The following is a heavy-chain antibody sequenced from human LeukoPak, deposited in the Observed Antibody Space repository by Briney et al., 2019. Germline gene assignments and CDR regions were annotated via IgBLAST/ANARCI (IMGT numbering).Heavy chain of an antibody. D-gene: IGHD2-15*01. Sequence: SETLSLTCSVSGASVSSPSFVGGWIRLPPGKGLEWIGTVFSNNPSLKSRVSISVDTSKNEFSLKVNSVTAADTAVYHCVRFSPSGQNVDFWGQGTLVTVSP. CDR3: VRFSPSGQNVDF. V-gene: IGHV4-39*01. CDR2: VFS. J-gene: IGHJ4*02. CDR1: GASVSSPSFV.